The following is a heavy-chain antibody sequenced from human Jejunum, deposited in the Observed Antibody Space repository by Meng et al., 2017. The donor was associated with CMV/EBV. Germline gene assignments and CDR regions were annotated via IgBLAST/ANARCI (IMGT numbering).Heavy chain of an antibody. V-gene: IGHV4-4*01. J-gene: IGHJ4*02. CDR1: GGSLIGTNW. CDR3: GDPPAGY. Sequence: TLSLPCVVSGGSLIGTNWWNWVRQPPGGGLEWIGEIFHSGATNYNPSLKSRATLSLSHSKNPFSLKLTSVTVADTAVYFCGDPPAGYWGQAFLVPVSS. CDR2: IFHSGAT.